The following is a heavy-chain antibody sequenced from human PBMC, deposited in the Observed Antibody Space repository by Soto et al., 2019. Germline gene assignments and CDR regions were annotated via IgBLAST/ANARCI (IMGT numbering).Heavy chain of an antibody. V-gene: IGHV3-53*01. J-gene: IGHJ4*02. CDR2: IYSGGYT. CDR3: ATDPGGGGY. CDR1: GFTVSNNY. D-gene: IGHD3-10*01. Sequence: EVQLVESGGGLIQPGGSLRLSCAVSGFTVSNNYMSWVRQAPGKGLEGVSVIYSGGYTAYGDSVKGRFTISRDNSKHKHYLQINTLSAGDAAVFFWATDPGGGGYWGQGTLVTVSS.